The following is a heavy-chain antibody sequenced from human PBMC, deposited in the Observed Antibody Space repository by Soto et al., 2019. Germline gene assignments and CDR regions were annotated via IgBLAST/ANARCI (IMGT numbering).Heavy chain of an antibody. D-gene: IGHD3-22*01. CDR3: ARYHYYYGMDV. J-gene: IGHJ6*02. CDR2: MNPNSGNT. V-gene: IGHV1-8*01. CDR1: GYTFTTYD. Sequence: QVQLVQSGAEVRKPGASVKVSCKASGYTFTTYDINWVRQATGKGLEWMGWMNPNSGNTVYAQKFQGRVTMTRNTSINTAYMERTSLTSDHTAVYYCARYHYYYGMDVWGQGTTVTVSS.